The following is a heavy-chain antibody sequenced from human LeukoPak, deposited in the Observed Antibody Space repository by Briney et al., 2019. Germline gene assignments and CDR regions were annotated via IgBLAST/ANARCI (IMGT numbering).Heavy chain of an antibody. V-gene: IGHV3-30-3*01. CDR1: GFTFSSYA. Sequence: GGSLRLSCAASGFTFSSYAMHWVRQAPGKGLEWVAVISYDGSNKYYADSVKGRFTISRDNSKNTLYLQMNSLRAEDTAVYYCARLTRSHFDYWGQGTLVTVSS. CDR3: ARLTRSHFDY. CDR2: ISYDGSNK. J-gene: IGHJ4*02.